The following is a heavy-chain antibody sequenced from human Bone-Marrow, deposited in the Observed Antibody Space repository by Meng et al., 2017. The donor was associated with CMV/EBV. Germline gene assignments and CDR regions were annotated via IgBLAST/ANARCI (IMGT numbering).Heavy chain of an antibody. CDR1: GFTFSSYS. J-gene: IGHJ6*02. CDR3: ARAYCSSTSCFRDYYYGMDV. D-gene: IGHD2-2*01. Sequence: GRSLRLSCAASGFTFSSYSMNWVRQAPGKGLEWVSSISSSSSYIYYADSVKGRFTISRDNAKNSLYLQMNSLRAEDTAVYYCARAYCSSTSCFRDYYYGMDVWGQGTTVTVSS. CDR2: ISSSSSYI. V-gene: IGHV3-21*01.